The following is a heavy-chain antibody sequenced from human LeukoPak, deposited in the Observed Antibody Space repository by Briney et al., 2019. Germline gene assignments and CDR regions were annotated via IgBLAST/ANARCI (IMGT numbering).Heavy chain of an antibody. CDR1: GFTFSDHY. CDR2: IRNKANSHTT. D-gene: IGHD3-10*01. V-gene: IGHV3-72*01. Sequence: GGSLRLSCAASGFTFSDHYMDWVRQAPGRGLEWVGRIRNKANSHTTEYAASVKDRFTISRDDSRNSLYLQMNSLKTEDTAVYYCVTLSSFDYWGQGTLVTVSS. CDR3: VTLSSFDY. J-gene: IGHJ4*02.